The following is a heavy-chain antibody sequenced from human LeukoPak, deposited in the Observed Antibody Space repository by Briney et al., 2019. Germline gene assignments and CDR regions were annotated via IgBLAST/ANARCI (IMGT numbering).Heavy chain of an antibody. CDR1: GYTFTSYY. D-gene: IGHD3-3*01. V-gene: IGHV1-46*01. CDR2: INPSGGST. CDR3: ARDLSDSNWFDP. J-gene: IGHJ5*02. Sequence: ASVKVSCKASGYTFTSYYMHWVRQAPGQGLEWMGIINPSGGSTSYAQKFQGRVTMTTDTSTSTAYMELRSLRSDDTAVYYCARDLSDSNWFDPWGQGTLVTVSS.